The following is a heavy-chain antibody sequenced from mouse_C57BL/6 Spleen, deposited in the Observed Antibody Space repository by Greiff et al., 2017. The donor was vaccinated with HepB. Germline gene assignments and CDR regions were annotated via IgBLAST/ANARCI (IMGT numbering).Heavy chain of an antibody. CDR2: ILPGSGST. D-gene: IGHD1-1*01. CDR3: ANTFYYNGSSYVGAMDY. J-gene: IGHJ4*01. Sequence: VQLQQSGAELMKPGASVKLSCKATGYTFTGYWIEWVKQRPGHGLEWIGEILPGSGSTNYHEKFKGKATFTADTSSNTAYMQLSSLTTEDSAIYYCANTFYYNGSSYVGAMDYWGQGTSVTVSS. CDR1: GYTFTGYW. V-gene: IGHV1-9*01.